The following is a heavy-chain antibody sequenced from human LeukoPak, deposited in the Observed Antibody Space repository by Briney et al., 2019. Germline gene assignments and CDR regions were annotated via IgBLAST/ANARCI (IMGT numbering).Heavy chain of an antibody. CDR3: AREEYSSGFDY. J-gene: IGHJ4*02. CDR1: GGSVSGYY. Sequence: SETLSLTCSVSGGSVSGYYWTWIRQPPGEGLEWIGYIYYTGTTNYNPSLKSRVTMSVDTSKNQFSLRLTSVTAADTAVYYCAREEYSSGFDYWGQGTLVTVSS. CDR2: IYYTGTT. D-gene: IGHD6-19*01. V-gene: IGHV4-59*02.